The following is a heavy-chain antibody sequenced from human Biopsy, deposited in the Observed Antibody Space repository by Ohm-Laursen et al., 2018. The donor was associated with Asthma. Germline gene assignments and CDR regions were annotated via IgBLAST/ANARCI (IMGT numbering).Heavy chain of an antibody. CDR2: ISYDGSSI. Sequence: RSLSLSCTASRFTYEMHWVRQAPGKGLEWVAVISYDGSSIYYADSVKGRFTISRDNSKNTLSLQMNSLTAEDTAVYYCAREGVAGTHIEDWGQGTLVTVSS. D-gene: IGHD6-19*01. CDR1: RFTYE. CDR3: AREGVAGTHIED. V-gene: IGHV3-30-3*01. J-gene: IGHJ4*02.